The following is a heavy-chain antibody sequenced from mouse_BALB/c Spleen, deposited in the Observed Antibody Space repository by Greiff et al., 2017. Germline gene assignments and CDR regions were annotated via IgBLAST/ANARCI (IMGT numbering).Heavy chain of an antibody. Sequence: EVHLVESGGGLVQPGGSRKLSCAASGFTFSSFGMHWVRQAPEKGLEWVAYISSGSSTIYYADTVKGRFTISRDNPKNTLFLQMTSLRSEDTATYYCARYLYGNYSFAYWGQGTLVTVSA. D-gene: IGHD2-10*02. CDR1: GFTFSSFG. CDR3: ARYLYGNYSFAY. V-gene: IGHV5-17*02. CDR2: ISSGSSTI. J-gene: IGHJ3*01.